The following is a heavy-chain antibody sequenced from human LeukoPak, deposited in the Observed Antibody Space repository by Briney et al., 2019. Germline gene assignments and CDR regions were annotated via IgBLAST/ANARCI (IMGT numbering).Heavy chain of an antibody. V-gene: IGHV3-21*01. CDR2: ISSSSSYI. Sequence: GGSLRLSCAASGFTFSSYSMNWVRQAPGKGLEWVSSISSSSSYIYYADSVKGRFTISRDNAKNSLYLQMDSLRAEDTAAYYCARDPRYNSAFDIWGQGTMVTVSS. D-gene: IGHD1-1*01. CDR1: GFTFSSYS. J-gene: IGHJ3*02. CDR3: ARDPRYNSAFDI.